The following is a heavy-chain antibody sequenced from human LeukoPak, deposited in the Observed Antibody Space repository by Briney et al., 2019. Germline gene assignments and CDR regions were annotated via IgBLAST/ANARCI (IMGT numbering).Heavy chain of an antibody. Sequence: SGTLSLTCAVSGGSISSDDWWNWVRQSPGKGLEWIGEISHSGTTIYNPSLKSRVTISIDKSKNHLSLNLTSVTAADTAVYYCASLARWLLYLRDWGQGTLVTVSS. D-gene: IGHD3-3*01. CDR3: ASLARWLLYLRD. CDR2: ISHSGTT. J-gene: IGHJ4*02. V-gene: IGHV4-4*02. CDR1: GGSISSDDW.